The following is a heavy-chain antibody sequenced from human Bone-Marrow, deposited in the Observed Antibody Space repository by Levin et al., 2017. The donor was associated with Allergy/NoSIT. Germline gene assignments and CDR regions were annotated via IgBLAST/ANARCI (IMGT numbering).Heavy chain of an antibody. CDR1: GFSVSSKY. CDR3: ARDFHSTTMASYWSFDL. J-gene: IGHJ2*01. V-gene: IGHV3-53*01. D-gene: IGHD5-18*01. Sequence: GGSLRLSCAASGFSVSSKYMSWVRQAPGKGLEWVSILYSNGDTYYADSVKGRFTVSRDNSKNTLYLQMNSLRTEDTAVYYCARDFHSTTMASYWSFDLWGRGTLVTVSS. CDR2: LYSNGDT.